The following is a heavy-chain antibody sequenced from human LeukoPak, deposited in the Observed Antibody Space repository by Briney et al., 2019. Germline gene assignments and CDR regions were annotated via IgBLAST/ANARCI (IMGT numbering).Heavy chain of an antibody. J-gene: IGHJ6*02. Sequence: PGGSLRLSCAASGFTFSDYYRTWIRQAPGKGLEWVSYISGVASDIHYAVSVKGRFTISRDNAKNSVYLQMNSLRAGDTAVYYCARGGALGMDVWGQGTTVTVSS. CDR1: GFTFSDYY. D-gene: IGHD1-26*01. CDR2: ISGVASDI. CDR3: ARGGALGMDV. V-gene: IGHV3-11*01.